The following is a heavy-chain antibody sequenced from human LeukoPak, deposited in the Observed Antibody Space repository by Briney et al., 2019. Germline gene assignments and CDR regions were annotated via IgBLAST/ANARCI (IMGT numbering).Heavy chain of an antibody. CDR3: ARTRRSRDTAMVTFDY. V-gene: IGHV3-11*03. CDR2: ISSSSSYT. CDR1: GFTLSDYY. Sequence: GRSLRLSCAASGFTLSDYYMSWIRQAPAEGLEWVSYISSSSSYTNYADSVKGRVTISRDNAKNSLYLQMNSLRAEDTAVYYCARTRRSRDTAMVTFDYWGQGTLVTVSS. J-gene: IGHJ4*02. D-gene: IGHD5-18*01.